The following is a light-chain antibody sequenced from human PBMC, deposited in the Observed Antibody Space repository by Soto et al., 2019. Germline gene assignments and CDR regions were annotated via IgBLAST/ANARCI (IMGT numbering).Light chain of an antibody. CDR2: GAS. CDR1: RNIFYRSNNEDY. CDR3: QQYYGSWT. V-gene: IGKV4-1*01. Sequence: DIVMTQSPDSLAVSLGERATINCKSSRNIFYRSNNEDYLAWYQQKPGQPPKLLFYGASIRQSGVPDRFSGSGSGTDFTLTISSLQAEDVAVYYCQQYYGSWTFGQGTKVEIK. J-gene: IGKJ1*01.